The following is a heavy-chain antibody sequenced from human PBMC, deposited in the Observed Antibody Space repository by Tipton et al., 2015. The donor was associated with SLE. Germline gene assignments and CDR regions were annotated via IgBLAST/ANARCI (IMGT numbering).Heavy chain of an antibody. CDR3: ARVVSGSLDY. V-gene: IGHV4-59*07. CDR1: GGSISSYY. J-gene: IGHJ4*02. D-gene: IGHD3-3*01. Sequence: TLSLTCTVSGGSISSYYWSWIRQPPGKGLEWIGYIYNSGNTNYNPSLKSRATISVDTSKNQFSLKLKSVTAADTAVYYCARVVSGSLDYWGQGNLVTVSS. CDR2: IYNSGNT.